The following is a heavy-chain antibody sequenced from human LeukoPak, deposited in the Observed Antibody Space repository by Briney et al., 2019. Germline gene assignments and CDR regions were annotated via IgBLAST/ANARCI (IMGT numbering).Heavy chain of an antibody. CDR2: ISGSGGST. CDR3: ARVPGYYYCSGRKWGGDFDY. V-gene: IGHV3-23*01. D-gene: IGHD3-10*01. CDR1: GFTFSSYA. Sequence: GGSLRLSCAASGFTFSSYAMSWVRQAPGEGLEWVSAISGSGGSTYYADSVKGRFTISRDNSKNTLYLQMNSLRAEDTAVYYFARVPGYYYCSGRKWGGDFDYWGQGTLVTVSS. J-gene: IGHJ4*02.